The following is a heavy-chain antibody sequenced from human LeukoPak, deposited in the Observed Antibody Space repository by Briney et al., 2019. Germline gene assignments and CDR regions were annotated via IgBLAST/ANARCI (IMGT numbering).Heavy chain of an antibody. D-gene: IGHD6-13*01. CDR1: GFTFSSYA. CDR3: AREFPDSTATGPAFDF. Sequence: GGSLRLSCAASGFTFSSYAMSWVRQAPGKELEWEANMQIDGSKKYYVDSVKGRFIVSRDNTMNSLYLQMNSLRAEDTAMYYCAREFPDSTATGPAFDFWGQGTMVTVSS. CDR2: MQIDGSKK. J-gene: IGHJ3*01. V-gene: IGHV3-7*01.